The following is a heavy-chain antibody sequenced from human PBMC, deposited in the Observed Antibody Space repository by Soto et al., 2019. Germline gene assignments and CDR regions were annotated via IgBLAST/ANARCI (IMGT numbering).Heavy chain of an antibody. CDR1: GFTFSSYW. V-gene: IGHV3-74*01. D-gene: IGHD3-3*01. CDR3: ARWIEYYDFWSGYYDELNWFDP. Sequence: EVQLVESGGGLVQPGGSLRLSCAASGFTFSSYWMHWVRQAPGKGLVWVSCINSDGSITIYADSVYGRFTISRDNAKNTLYLQMNSLRAEDTAVYYCARWIEYYDFWSGYYDELNWFDPWGQGTLVTVSS. J-gene: IGHJ5*02. CDR2: INSDGSIT.